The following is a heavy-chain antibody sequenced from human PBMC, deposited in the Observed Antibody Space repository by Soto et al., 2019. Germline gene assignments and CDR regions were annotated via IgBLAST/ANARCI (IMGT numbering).Heavy chain of an antibody. CDR1: GGTFDSFT. CDR2: IIPVSGVP. J-gene: IGHJ4*02. CDR3: ARDSRTATLDF. V-gene: IGHV1-69*01. Sequence: QVQLVQSGTEVTQPGSTVKVSCTISGGTFDSFTISWVRQAPGQGFEWMGGIIPVSGVPSYSRHFQGRITITADASTRTAYMDLSGLKFEDTAVYFCARDSRTATLDFWGQGTLVSVS. D-gene: IGHD2-2*01.